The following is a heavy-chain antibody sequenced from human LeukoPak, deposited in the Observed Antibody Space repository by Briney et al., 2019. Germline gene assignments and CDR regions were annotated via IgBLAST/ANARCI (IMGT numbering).Heavy chain of an antibody. CDR2: IYYSGST. V-gene: IGHV4-59*08. D-gene: IGHD1-26*01. CDR1: GGSISSYY. CDR3: ARHDPIVGTPDAFDI. Sequence: SETLSLTCTVSGGSISSYYWGWIRQPPGKGLEWIGSIYYSGSTDYNPSLKSRVTISLDTSKNQFSLKLSSVTAADTAVYYCARHDPIVGTPDAFDIWGQGTMVTVSS. J-gene: IGHJ3*02.